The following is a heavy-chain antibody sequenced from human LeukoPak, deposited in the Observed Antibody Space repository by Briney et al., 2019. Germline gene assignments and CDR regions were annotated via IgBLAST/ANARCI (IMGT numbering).Heavy chain of an antibody. CDR2: SIYNGDT. CDR1: VFTFNTYT. V-gene: IGHV3-23*01. CDR3: VKDQWDY. D-gene: IGHD6-19*01. Sequence: GGSLRLSCAASVFTFNTYTMIWVRHAPGQGLEWVSASIYNGDTYYADSVEGRFIISRDNSKSTLYLQMNSLRVEDTAVYYCVKDQWDYWGQGTLVTVSS. J-gene: IGHJ4*02.